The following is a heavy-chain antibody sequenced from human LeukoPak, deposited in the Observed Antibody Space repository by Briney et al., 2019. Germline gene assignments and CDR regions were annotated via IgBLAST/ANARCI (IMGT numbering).Heavy chain of an antibody. V-gene: IGHV1-2*02. J-gene: IGHJ6*03. CDR3: ARSMRTMKEGDYLDV. Sequence: GASVKVSCKASGYTFTDYHIHWVRQAPGEGLEWMGWIKPNNGGTNYAQKFQGRVTVTRDTSISTAYMEVRRLRSDDTAVYYCARSMRTMKEGDYLDVWGKGTTVTVSS. CDR2: IKPNNGGT. CDR1: GYTFTDYH. D-gene: IGHD3-22*01.